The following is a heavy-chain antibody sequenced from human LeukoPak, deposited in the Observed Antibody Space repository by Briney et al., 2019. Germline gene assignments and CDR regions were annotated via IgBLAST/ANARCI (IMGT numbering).Heavy chain of an antibody. D-gene: IGHD3-3*01. CDR1: GGSISSGGYY. CDR2: IYYSGST. J-gene: IGHJ4*02. CDR3: ARGSTYYDFWSGYYSAGGKFDY. Sequence: SQTLSLTCTVSGGSISSGGYYWSWICQHPGKGLEWIGYIYYSGSTYYNPSLKSRVTISVDTSKNQFSLKLSSVTAADTAVYYCARGSTYYDFWSGYYSAGGKFDYWGQGTLVTVSS. V-gene: IGHV4-31*03.